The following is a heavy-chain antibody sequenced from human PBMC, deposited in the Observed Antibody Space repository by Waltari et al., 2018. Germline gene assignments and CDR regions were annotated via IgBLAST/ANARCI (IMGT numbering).Heavy chain of an antibody. CDR2: IYYSGST. CDR3: ARANYDILTGYYTP. CDR1: GGSISSGGYY. V-gene: IGHV4-31*02. Sequence: GGSISSGGYYWSWIRQHPGKGLEWIGYIYYSGSTYYNPSLKSRVTISVDTSKNQFSLKLSSVTAADTAVYYCARANYDILTGYYTPWGQGTLVTVSS. J-gene: IGHJ5*02. D-gene: IGHD3-9*01.